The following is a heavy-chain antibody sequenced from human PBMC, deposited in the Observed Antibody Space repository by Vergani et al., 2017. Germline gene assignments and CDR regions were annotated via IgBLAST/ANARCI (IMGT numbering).Heavy chain of an antibody. Sequence: EVHLVESGGDLVEPGRSLRLSCAASGFIFDDYAMHWVRQVPGKGLEWVSGISWNSKSEAYADSVKGRFAISRDNAKNSLYLQMNSLRPEDTAQYYCAKQYFVSGNYLFDYWGQGTLVTVSS. D-gene: IGHD3-10*01. CDR3: AKQYFVSGNYLFDY. V-gene: IGHV3-9*01. CDR2: ISWNSKSE. J-gene: IGHJ4*02. CDR1: GFIFDDYA.